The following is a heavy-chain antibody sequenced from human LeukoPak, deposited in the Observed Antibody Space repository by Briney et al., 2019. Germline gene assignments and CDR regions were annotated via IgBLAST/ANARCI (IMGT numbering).Heavy chain of an antibody. Sequence: PSETLSLTCTVSGYSISSGYYWGWIRQPPGKGLEWIGSIYHSGSTYYNPSLKSRVTISLDTSKIQFSLKLSSVTAADTAVYYCVKYSSSSGCFDPWAREPWSPSPQ. V-gene: IGHV4-38-2*02. CDR2: IYHSGST. CDR1: GYSISSGYY. J-gene: IGHJ5*02. CDR3: VKYSSSSGCFDP. D-gene: IGHD6-6*01.